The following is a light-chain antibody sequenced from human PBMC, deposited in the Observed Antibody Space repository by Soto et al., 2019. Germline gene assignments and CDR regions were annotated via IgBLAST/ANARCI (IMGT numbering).Light chain of an antibody. V-gene: IGKV1-5*03. CDR3: QQYNAYSQA. CDR2: QAS. CDR1: QSISSY. Sequence: DIQMTQSPSSLSASVGDRVTITCRASQSISSYLNWYQQKPGRTPKLLIYQASTLETGVPSRFSGSGSGTEFTLTISSLQPDDFATYYCQQYNAYSQAFGQGTKVEIK. J-gene: IGKJ1*01.